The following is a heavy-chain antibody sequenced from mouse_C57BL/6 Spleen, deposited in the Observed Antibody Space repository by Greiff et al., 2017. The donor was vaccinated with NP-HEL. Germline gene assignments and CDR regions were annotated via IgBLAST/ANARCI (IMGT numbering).Heavy chain of an antibody. Sequence: EVKVEESGGGLVKPGGSLKLSCAASGFTFSDYGMHWVRQAPEKGLEWVAYISSGSSTIYYADTVKGRFTISRDNAKNTLFLQMTSLRSEDTAMYYCARSYDGYYFDYWGQGTTLTVSS. CDR2: ISSGSSTI. J-gene: IGHJ2*01. D-gene: IGHD2-3*01. CDR3: ARSYDGYYFDY. CDR1: GFTFSDYG. V-gene: IGHV5-17*01.